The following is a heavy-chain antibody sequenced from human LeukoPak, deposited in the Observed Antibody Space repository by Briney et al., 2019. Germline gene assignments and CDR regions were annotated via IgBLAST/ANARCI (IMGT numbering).Heavy chain of an antibody. Sequence: GGSLRLSCAASGFTFSSYRMNWVRQAPGKGLEWVSYISSSSSTIYYADSVKGRFTISRDNAKNSLYLQMNSLRAEDTAVYYCAREVRQQLVRWFDPWGQGTLVTVSS. J-gene: IGHJ5*02. CDR1: GFTFSSYR. V-gene: IGHV3-48*01. D-gene: IGHD6-13*01. CDR3: AREVRQQLVRWFDP. CDR2: ISSSSSTI.